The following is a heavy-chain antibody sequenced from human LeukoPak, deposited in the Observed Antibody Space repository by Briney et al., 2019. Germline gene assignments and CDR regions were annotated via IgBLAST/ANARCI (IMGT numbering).Heavy chain of an antibody. J-gene: IGHJ5*02. Sequence: GGSLRLSCAASGFTFSSYAMHWVRQAPGKGLEWVAVISYDGSNKYYADSVKGRFTISRDNSKNTLYLQMNSLRAEDTAVYYCAREGLAAAGTGWFDPWGQGTLVTVSS. V-gene: IGHV3-30-3*01. D-gene: IGHD6-13*01. CDR1: GFTFSSYA. CDR3: AREGLAAAGTGWFDP. CDR2: ISYDGSNK.